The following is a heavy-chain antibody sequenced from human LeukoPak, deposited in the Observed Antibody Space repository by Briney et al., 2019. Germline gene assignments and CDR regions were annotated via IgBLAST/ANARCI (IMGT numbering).Heavy chain of an antibody. V-gene: IGHV4-34*01. CDR2: INHSGST. J-gene: IGHJ4*02. CDR1: GGSFSGYC. Sequence: PSETLSLTCAVYGGSFSGYCWSWIRQPPGKGLEWIGEINHSGSTNYNPSLKSRVTISVDTSKNQFSLKLSSVTAADTAVYYCAALTRQQYYFDYWGQGTLVTVSS. D-gene: IGHD4-11*01. CDR3: AALTRQQYYFDY.